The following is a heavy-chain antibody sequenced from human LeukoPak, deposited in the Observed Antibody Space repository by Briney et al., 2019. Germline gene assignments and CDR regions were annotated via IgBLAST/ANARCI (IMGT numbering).Heavy chain of an antibody. Sequence: PGGSLRLSCAASGFTFSIYAMSWVRQAPGKGLEWVSAISGSGGTAYYADSVKGRFTISRDNSKNTLYLQMNSLRAEDTAVYYCAKGHNYYYDSSSSAFDIWGQGTMVTVSS. J-gene: IGHJ3*02. CDR2: ISGSGGTA. V-gene: IGHV3-23*01. CDR1: GFTFSIYA. CDR3: AKGHNYYYDSSSSAFDI. D-gene: IGHD3-22*01.